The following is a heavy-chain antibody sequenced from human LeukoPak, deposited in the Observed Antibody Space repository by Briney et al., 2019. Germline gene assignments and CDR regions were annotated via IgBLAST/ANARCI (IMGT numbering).Heavy chain of an antibody. CDR2: ISPTGSTT. CDR1: GFSFSGHW. Sequence: GGSLRLSCTASGFSFSGHWMHWARQLPGKGLVWVSRISPTGSTTSYADSVKGRFTVSRDNAKNTLYLQVNNLRAEDTAVYYCAKARGAARPAPFDYWGQGTLVTVSS. V-gene: IGHV3-74*01. D-gene: IGHD6-6*01. J-gene: IGHJ4*02. CDR3: AKARGAARPAPFDY.